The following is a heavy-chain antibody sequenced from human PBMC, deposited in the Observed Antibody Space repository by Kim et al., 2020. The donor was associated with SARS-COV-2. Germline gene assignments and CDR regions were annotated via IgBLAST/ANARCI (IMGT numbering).Heavy chain of an antibody. Sequence: GGSLRLSCATSGFTFSTCAISWVRQAPGKGLEWISVTYRDPTGTRYAESVRGRFTATRDDSKNTLYLQMNGLRAEDTAVYYCAKDLRGYSNDYWGQGTLVTVSS. V-gene: IGHV3-23*03. CDR3: AKDLRGYSNDY. CDR1: GFTFSTCA. CDR2: TYRDPTGT. D-gene: IGHD4-4*01. J-gene: IGHJ4*02.